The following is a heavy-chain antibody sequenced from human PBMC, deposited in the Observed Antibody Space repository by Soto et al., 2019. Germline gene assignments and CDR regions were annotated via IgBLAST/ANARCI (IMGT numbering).Heavy chain of an antibody. J-gene: IGHJ5*02. D-gene: IGHD6-19*01. CDR3: AGMAYTSGLRFDP. Sequence: SETLSLTCTVSGDSMTISDFLWGWVRQSPGKGLEWIGGIYCSGSTSYNPSLESRVSISLDTSRNQCSLKVRSVTAADTAVYYCAGMAYTSGLRFDPWGPGTLVTVSS. CDR1: GDSMTISDFL. CDR2: IYCSGST. V-gene: IGHV4-39*07.